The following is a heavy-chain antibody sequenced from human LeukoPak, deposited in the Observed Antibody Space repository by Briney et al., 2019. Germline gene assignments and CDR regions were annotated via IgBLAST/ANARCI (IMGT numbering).Heavy chain of an antibody. CDR1: GGSISSDY. J-gene: IGHJ4*02. Sequence: SETLSLTCTVSGGSISSDYWSWIRQPPGKGLEWIGEINHSGSTNYNPSLKSRVTISVDTSKNQFSLKLSSVTAADTAVYYCARARGYGSGSYTYWGQGTLVTVSS. V-gene: IGHV4-34*01. CDR2: INHSGST. CDR3: ARARGYGSGSYTY. D-gene: IGHD3-10*01.